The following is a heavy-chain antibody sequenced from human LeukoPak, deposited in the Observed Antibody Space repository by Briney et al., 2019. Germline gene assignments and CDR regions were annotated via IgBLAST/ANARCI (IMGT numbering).Heavy chain of an antibody. CDR3: ARDSGFVTGYYIPDY. J-gene: IGHJ4*02. V-gene: IGHV1-69*05. CDR2: IIHIFGTA. CDR1: GGTFSSYA. D-gene: IGHD3-9*01. Sequence: SVKVSCKASGGTFSSYAISWVRQAPGQGLEWMGRIIHIFGTANYAQKFQGRVTITTDESTSTAYMELSSLRSEDTAVYYRARDSGFVTGYYIPDYWGQGTLVTVSS.